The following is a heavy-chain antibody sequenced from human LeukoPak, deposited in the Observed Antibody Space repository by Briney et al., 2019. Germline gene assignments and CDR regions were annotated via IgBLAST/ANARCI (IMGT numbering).Heavy chain of an antibody. CDR3: ARNYYDSSGYYYASPVDY. Sequence: GRSLRLSCAASGFTFSSYGMHWVRQAPGKGLEWVAVIWYDGSNKYYADSVKGRFTISRDNSKNTLYLQMNSLRAEDTAVYYCARNYYDSSGYYYASPVDYWGQGTLVTVSS. CDR2: IWYDGSNK. J-gene: IGHJ4*02. V-gene: IGHV3-33*01. D-gene: IGHD3-22*01. CDR1: GFTFSSYG.